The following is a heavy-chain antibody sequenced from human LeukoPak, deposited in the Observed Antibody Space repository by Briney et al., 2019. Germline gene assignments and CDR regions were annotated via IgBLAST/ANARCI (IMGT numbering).Heavy chain of an antibody. CDR1: GGSLNSDDYY. Sequence: SETLSLTCTVSGGSLNSDDYYWSWIRQSPGKGLEWIGYIYYSGSTYYNPSLKSRVTISVDTSKNQFSLKLSSVTAADTAVYYCASYNREGSFDYWGQGTLVTVSS. CDR2: IYYSGST. J-gene: IGHJ4*02. D-gene: IGHD1-1*01. CDR3: ASYNREGSFDY. V-gene: IGHV4-30-4*01.